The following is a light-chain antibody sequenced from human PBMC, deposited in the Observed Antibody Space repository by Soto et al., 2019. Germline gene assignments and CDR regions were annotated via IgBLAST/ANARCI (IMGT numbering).Light chain of an antibody. V-gene: IGKV1-5*03. CDR2: KTS. Sequence: DIHMTQSPSTLSASVGDRVTITCRASQSISIWLAWYQQKPGQAPNLLIYKTSSLATGVPSRFSGSGSGTEFTLTISSLQPDDFATYYCQHWSDYSWTFGQGTKVEVK. CDR1: QSISIW. J-gene: IGKJ1*01. CDR3: QHWSDYSWT.